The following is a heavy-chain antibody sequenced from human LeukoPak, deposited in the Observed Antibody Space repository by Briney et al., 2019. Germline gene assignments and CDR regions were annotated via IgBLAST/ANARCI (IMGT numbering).Heavy chain of an antibody. CDR1: GYSFTSYW. D-gene: IGHD2-2*01. J-gene: IGHJ3*02. V-gene: IGHV5-51*01. CDR2: IYPGVSDT. CDR3: AGYWSSTSCYYGYAFDI. Sequence: GESLQISCKGFGYSFTSYWIGWVRQIPGYGLEWTVIIYPGVSDTRYIPSFQGPATISADKSISTAYLQWSSLKASDPAMYYCAGYWSSTSCYYGYAFDIWGQGTMVTVSS.